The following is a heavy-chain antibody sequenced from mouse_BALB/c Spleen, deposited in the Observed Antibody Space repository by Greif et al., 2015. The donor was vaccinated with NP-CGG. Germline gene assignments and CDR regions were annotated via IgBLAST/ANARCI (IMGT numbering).Heavy chain of an antibody. CDR3: TRACYRYALDS. J-gene: IGHJ4*01. V-gene: IGHV1S22*01. CDR2: IYPDSGSA. Sequence: LQQSGSELVRPGASVKLSCKASGYTFTTYWMHWVKQRPGQGLEWIGTIYPDSGSAYYDEKFKSKATLTVDTSSSTAYMQLSSLTSEDSAVYYCTRACYRYALDSWGQGTSVTVSS. D-gene: IGHD2-14*01. CDR1: GYTFTTYW.